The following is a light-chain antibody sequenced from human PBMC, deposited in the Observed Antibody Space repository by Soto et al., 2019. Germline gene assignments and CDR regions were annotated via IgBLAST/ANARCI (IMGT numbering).Light chain of an antibody. V-gene: IGKV3-20*01. Sequence: EVVLTQSPGALSLSPGERATRSCRASQGVSSSYVAWYQQKPGQAPRLLIYGASTRATGIPDRFSGSGFGTDFTLTISSLLSEDFAVYSCQQYNNWPLTFGGGTKVDIK. CDR2: GAS. J-gene: IGKJ4*01. CDR3: QQYNNWPLT. CDR1: QGVSSSY.